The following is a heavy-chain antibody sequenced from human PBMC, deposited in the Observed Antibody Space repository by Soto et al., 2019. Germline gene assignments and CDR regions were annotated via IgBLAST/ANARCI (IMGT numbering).Heavy chain of an antibody. D-gene: IGHD4-17*01. Sequence: SETLSLTCAVSGGSISSGGYSWSWIRQPPGKGLEWIGYIYHSGSSYYNPSLKSRVTISVDRSKNQFSLKLSSVTAADTAVYYCARGTTNYYYGMDVWGQGTTVTVSS. CDR1: GGSISSGGYS. CDR3: ARGTTNYYYGMDV. V-gene: IGHV4-30-2*01. J-gene: IGHJ6*02. CDR2: IYHSGSS.